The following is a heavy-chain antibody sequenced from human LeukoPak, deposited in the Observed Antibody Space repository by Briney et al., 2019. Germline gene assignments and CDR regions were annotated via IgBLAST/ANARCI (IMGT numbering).Heavy chain of an antibody. CDR1: GFTFSDYY. Sequence: GGSLRLSCAASGFTFSDYYMSWIRQSPGKGLEWVSYISSSGNTIYYAGSVKGRFTISRDNAKNSMYLQMNSLRVEDTAVYYCTSWGDTTAEYFQRWGQGTLVTVSS. D-gene: IGHD2-21*02. J-gene: IGHJ1*01. CDR3: TSWGDTTAEYFQR. CDR2: ISSSGNTI. V-gene: IGHV3-11*04.